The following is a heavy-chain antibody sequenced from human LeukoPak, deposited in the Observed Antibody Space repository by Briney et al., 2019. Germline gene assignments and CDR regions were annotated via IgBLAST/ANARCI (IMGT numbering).Heavy chain of an antibody. CDR1: GYTFTSYY. CDR3: ARGGSTRGYSCGYWFDY. J-gene: IGHJ4*02. CDR2: INPSGGST. Sequence: VASVKVSCKASGYTFTSYYMHWVRQAPGQGLEWMGIINPSGGSTSYAQKFQGRVTMTRDTSTSTVYMELSSLRSEDTAAYYCARGGSTRGYSCGYWFDYWGQGTLVTVSS. D-gene: IGHD5-18*01. V-gene: IGHV1-46*01.